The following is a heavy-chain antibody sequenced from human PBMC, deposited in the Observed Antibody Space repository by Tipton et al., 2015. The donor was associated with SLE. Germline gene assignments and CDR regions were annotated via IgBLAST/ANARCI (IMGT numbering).Heavy chain of an antibody. CDR2: INSSGGST. J-gene: IGHJ4*02. CDR1: GYTFTSYY. D-gene: IGHD7-27*01. CDR3: ARWPTGDLHAFDY. V-gene: IGHV1-46*01. Sequence: QSGPEVKKPGASVKVSCKASGYTFTSYYMHWARQAPGQGLEWMGIINSSGGSTSYAQKFQGRVTMTRDTSTSTVYMELSSLRSEDTAVYYCARWPTGDLHAFDYWGQGTLVTVSS.